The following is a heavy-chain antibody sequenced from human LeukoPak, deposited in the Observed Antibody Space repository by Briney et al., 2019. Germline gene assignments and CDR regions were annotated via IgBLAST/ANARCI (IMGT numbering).Heavy chain of an antibody. CDR2: INPNSGGT. CDR1: GYTFTGYY. V-gene: IGHV1-2*02. J-gene: IGHJ3*02. Sequence: ASVKVSCKASGYTFTGYYMHWVRQAPGQGLEWMGWINPNSGGTNYAQKFQGRVTMTRDTSISTAYMELSRLRSDDTAVYYCARGAAAVWDPPINFDIWGQGTMVTVSS. CDR3: ARGAAAVWDPPINFDI. D-gene: IGHD6-13*01.